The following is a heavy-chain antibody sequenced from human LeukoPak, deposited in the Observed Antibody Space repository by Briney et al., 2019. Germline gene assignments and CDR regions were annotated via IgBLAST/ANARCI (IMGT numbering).Heavy chain of an antibody. D-gene: IGHD3-3*01. CDR1: GFTFSSYG. CDR3: ARVLSYYDFWSGYYRLGAFDI. Sequence: GGSLRLSCAASGFTFSSYGMHWVRQAPGKGLEWVSSISSSSSYIYYADSVKGRFTISRDNAKNSLYLQMNSLRAEDTAVYYCARVLSYYDFWSGYYRLGAFDIWGQGTMVTVSS. J-gene: IGHJ3*02. CDR2: ISSSSSYI. V-gene: IGHV3-21*01.